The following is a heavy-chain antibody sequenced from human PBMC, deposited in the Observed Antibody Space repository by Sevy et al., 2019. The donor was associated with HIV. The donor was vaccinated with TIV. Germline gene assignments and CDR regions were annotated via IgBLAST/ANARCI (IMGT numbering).Heavy chain of an antibody. J-gene: IGHJ3*02. V-gene: IGHV4-34*01. CDR1: GGSFSGYY. Sequence: SETLSLTCAVYGGSFSGYYWSWIRQPPGKGLEWIGEINHSGSTNYNPSLKSRVTISVDTSKNQLSLKRSYVTAADTYLYYCARSGSSYSSGWYSTSCDAFDIWGQGTMVTVSS. D-gene: IGHD6-19*01. CDR2: INHSGST. CDR3: ARSGSSYSSGWYSTSCDAFDI.